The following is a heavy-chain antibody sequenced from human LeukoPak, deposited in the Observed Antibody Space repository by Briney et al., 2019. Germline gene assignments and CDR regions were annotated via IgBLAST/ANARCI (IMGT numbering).Heavy chain of an antibody. Sequence: GGSLRLSCAASGFTFSSYSMNWVRQAPGKGLEWVSSISSSSSYIYYADSVKGRFTIFRDNAKNSLFLQMNSLRAEDTAVYYCARVGYSSGWYGWFDPWGQGTLVTVSS. CDR1: GFTFSSYS. CDR3: ARVGYSSGWYGWFDP. V-gene: IGHV3-21*01. CDR2: ISSSSSYI. D-gene: IGHD6-19*01. J-gene: IGHJ5*02.